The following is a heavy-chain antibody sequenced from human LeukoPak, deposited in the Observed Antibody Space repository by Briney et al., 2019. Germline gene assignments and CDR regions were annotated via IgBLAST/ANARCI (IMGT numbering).Heavy chain of an antibody. Sequence: SETLSLTCTVSGGSINSYYWSWVRQPAGKGLEWIGRIYASGITRYNPSLMSRVTMSLDTSTNQLSLRLTSMTAADTAVYYCARGLVSEYRGQDLENFFDHWGQGTLVTVSS. J-gene: IGHJ4*02. V-gene: IGHV4-4*07. CDR3: ARGLVSEYRGQDLENFFDH. CDR2: IYASGIT. CDR1: GGSINSYY. D-gene: IGHD3-3*01.